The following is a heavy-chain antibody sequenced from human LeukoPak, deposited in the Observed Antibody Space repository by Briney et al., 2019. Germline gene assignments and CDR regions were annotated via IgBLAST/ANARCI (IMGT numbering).Heavy chain of an antibody. J-gene: IGHJ3*02. CDR3: ARDSDYSGYLGGAFDI. V-gene: IGHV3-64*01. Sequence: GGSLRLSCAASGVVFSTYAMHWVRQAPGKGLEYVSGISGNGGYTDYANSVKGRFTISRDNFKNTLYLQMGSLRAEDMALYYCARDSDYSGYLGGAFDIWGQGTMVTVSS. CDR2: ISGNGGYT. D-gene: IGHD3-22*01. CDR1: GVVFSTYA.